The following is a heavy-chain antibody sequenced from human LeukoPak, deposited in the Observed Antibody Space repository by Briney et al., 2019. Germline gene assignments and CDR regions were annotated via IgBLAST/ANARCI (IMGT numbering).Heavy chain of an antibody. CDR3: AKDQGWLVDYYYYGMDV. V-gene: IGHV3-30*02. CDR1: GFTFSSYG. CDR2: IRYDGSNK. J-gene: IGHJ6*02. D-gene: IGHD6-19*01. Sequence: GGSLRLSCAASGFTFSSYGMHWVRQAPGKGLEWVAFIRYDGSNKYYADSVKGRFTISRDNSKNTLYLQMNSLRAEDTAVYYCAKDQGWLVDYYYYGMDVWGQGTTVTVSS.